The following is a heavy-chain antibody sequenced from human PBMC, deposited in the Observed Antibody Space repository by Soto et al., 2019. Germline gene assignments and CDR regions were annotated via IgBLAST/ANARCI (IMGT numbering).Heavy chain of an antibody. Sequence: SETLSLTCTVSGGSISSYYWSWIRQPPGKGLEWIGYIYYSGSTNYNPSLKSRVTISVDTSKNQFSLKLSSVTAADTAVYYCARIPDLPNDLYYFDYWGQGTLVTVSS. V-gene: IGHV4-59*01. CDR2: IYYSGST. D-gene: IGHD1-1*01. J-gene: IGHJ4*02. CDR1: GGSISSYY. CDR3: ARIPDLPNDLYYFDY.